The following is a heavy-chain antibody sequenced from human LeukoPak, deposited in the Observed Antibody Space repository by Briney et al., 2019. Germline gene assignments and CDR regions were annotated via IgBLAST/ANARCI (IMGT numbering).Heavy chain of an antibody. V-gene: IGHV1-18*01. CDR3: ARDGPRRIAVAGPGDY. CDR1: GYTFTSYG. D-gene: IGHD6-19*01. Sequence: ASVKVSCKASGYTFTSYGISWVRQAPGQGLEWMGWISAYNGNTNYAQKLQGRVTMTTDTSTSTAYMELRSLRSDDTAVYYCARDGPRRIAVAGPGDYWGQGTLVTASS. J-gene: IGHJ4*02. CDR2: ISAYNGNT.